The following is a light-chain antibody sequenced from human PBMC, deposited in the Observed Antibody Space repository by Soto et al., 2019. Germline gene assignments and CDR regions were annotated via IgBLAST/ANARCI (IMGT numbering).Light chain of an antibody. J-gene: IGLJ2*01. CDR3: SSYTSSRTHLV. CDR1: SADIGGYDY. V-gene: IGLV2-14*03. Sequence: QSALTQPASVSGSPGQSITISCTGTSADIGGYDYVSWYEHHPGKAPKLMIYDVSNRSSGVSNRFSGSKSGNTASLTISGLQAEDEADYYCSSYTSSRTHLVFGGGTKLTVL. CDR2: DVS.